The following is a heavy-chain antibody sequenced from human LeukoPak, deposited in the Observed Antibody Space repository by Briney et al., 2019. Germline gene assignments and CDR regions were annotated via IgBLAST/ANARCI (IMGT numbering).Heavy chain of an antibody. J-gene: IGHJ4*02. CDR1: GGFISSGSYY. CDR3: ARDAGAGWELLGRNDY. V-gene: IGHV4-61*02. D-gene: IGHD1-26*01. CDR2: VYTSGST. Sequence: SETLSLTCTVSGGFISSGSYYWTWIRQPAGKGLEWIGRVYTSGSTNYNPSLKSRVTISVDTSKNQFSLKLSSVTAADTAMYYCARDAGAGWELLGRNDYWGQGTLVTVSS.